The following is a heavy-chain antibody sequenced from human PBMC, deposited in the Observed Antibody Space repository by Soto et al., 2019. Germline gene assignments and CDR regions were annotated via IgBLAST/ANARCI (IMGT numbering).Heavy chain of an antibody. CDR2: ISYDGSNK. CDR3: ARAPGSGYYQYYFDY. V-gene: IGHV3-30-3*01. Sequence: PGGSLRLSCAASGFTFSSYAMHWVRQAPGKGLEWVAVISYDGSNKYYADSVKGRFTISRDNSKNTLYLQMNSLRAEDTAVYYCARAPGSGYYQYYFDYWGQGTLVTVSS. CDR1: GFTFSSYA. J-gene: IGHJ4*02. D-gene: IGHD3-22*01.